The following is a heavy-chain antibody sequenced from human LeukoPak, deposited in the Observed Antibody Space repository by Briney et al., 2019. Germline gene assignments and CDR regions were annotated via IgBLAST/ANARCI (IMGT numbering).Heavy chain of an antibody. CDR1: GFTFSNAW. D-gene: IGHD2-2*01. CDR2: IYSGGST. CDR3: ARVPRGYCSSTSCPLYYYYGMDV. Sequence: GGSLRLSCAASGFTFSNAWMSWVRQAPGKGLEWVSVIYSGGSTYYADSVKGRFTISRDNSKNTLYLQMNSLSAEDTAVYYCARVPRGYCSSTSCPLYYYYGMDVWGQGTTVTVSS. V-gene: IGHV3-53*01. J-gene: IGHJ6*02.